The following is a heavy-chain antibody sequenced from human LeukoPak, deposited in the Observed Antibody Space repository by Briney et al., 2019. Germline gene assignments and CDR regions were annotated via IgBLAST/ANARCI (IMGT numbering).Heavy chain of an antibody. CDR2: IWYDGSNK. CDR3: ARKKGCSGGSCYDYYYYGMDV. J-gene: IGHJ6*02. CDR1: GFTFSSYG. V-gene: IGHV3-33*01. D-gene: IGHD2-15*01. Sequence: GGSLRLSCAASGFTFSSYGMHWVRQAPGKGLEWVAVIWYDGSNKYYADSVKGRFTISRDNSKNTLYLQMNSLRAEDTAVYYCARKKGCSGGSCYDYYYYGMDVWGQGTTVTASS.